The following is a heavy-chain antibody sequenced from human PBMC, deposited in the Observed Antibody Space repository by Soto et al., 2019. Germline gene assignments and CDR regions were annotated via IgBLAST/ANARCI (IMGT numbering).Heavy chain of an antibody. Sequence: SQTLSLTCAISGDSVSSHSARLNWNRQSPSKGLEWLGRTYYRSKWYNDYAVSVKNRININPDTSKNQISLQHNPVTPENTAVYYWARAKARPLPIPSYRTVWAKGTTVPVSS. CDR2: TYYRSKWYN. CDR3: ARAKARPLPIPSYRTV. V-gene: IGHV6-1*01. D-gene: IGHD4-4*01. J-gene: IGHJ6*04. CDR1: GDSVSSHSAR.